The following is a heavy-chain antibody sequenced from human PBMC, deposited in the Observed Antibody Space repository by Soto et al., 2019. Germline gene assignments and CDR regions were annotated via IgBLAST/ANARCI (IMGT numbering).Heavy chain of an antibody. D-gene: IGHD3-10*01. CDR2: IYYSGST. Sequence: LSLTCTVSGGSISSGDYYWSWIRQPPGKGLGWIGYIYYSGSTYYNPSLKSRVTISVDTSKNQFSLKLSSVTAADTAVYYCARVMXYKVRGVIYPEVIWLDPWGQGTLVTVSS. CDR3: ARVMXYKVRGVIYPEVIWLDP. J-gene: IGHJ5*02. V-gene: IGHV4-30-4*01. CDR1: GGSISSGDYY.